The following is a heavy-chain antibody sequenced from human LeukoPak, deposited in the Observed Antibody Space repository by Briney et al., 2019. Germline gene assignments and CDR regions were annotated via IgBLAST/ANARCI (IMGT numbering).Heavy chain of an antibody. V-gene: IGHV3-23*01. Sequence: GGSLRLSCAASGFTFSNFALSWVRQAPGKGLEWVSSMCGSGDSTFSADSVKGRFTISRDNSKNTLYLRMNSLRAEDTAVYYCAKGYYYDSSGYYPLDYWGQGTLVTVSS. CDR3: AKGYYYDSSGYYPLDY. J-gene: IGHJ4*02. D-gene: IGHD3-22*01. CDR1: GFTFSNFA. CDR2: MCGSGDST.